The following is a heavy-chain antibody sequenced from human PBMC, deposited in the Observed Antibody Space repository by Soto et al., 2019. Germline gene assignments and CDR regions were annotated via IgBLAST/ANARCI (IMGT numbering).Heavy chain of an antibody. J-gene: IGHJ3*02. CDR1: GGTFSSYA. CDR3: ASPEVITPVQAFDI. Sequence: RASVKVSCKASGGTFSSYAISWVRQAPGQGLEWMGGIIPIFGTANYAQKFQGRVTITADESTSTAYMELSSLRSEDTAVYYCASPEVITPVQAFDIWGQGTMVTVSS. CDR2: IIPIFGTA. V-gene: IGHV1-69*13. D-gene: IGHD3-22*01.